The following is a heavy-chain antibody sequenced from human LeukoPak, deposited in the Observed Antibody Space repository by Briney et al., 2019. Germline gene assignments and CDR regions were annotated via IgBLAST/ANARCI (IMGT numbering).Heavy chain of an antibody. CDR2: IYYSGST. V-gene: IGHV4-59*01. CDR3: ARAASTRSPPSAY. Sequence: SETLSLTCTVSGGSISSYYWSWIRQPPGKGLEWIGDIYYSGSTNYNPSLKSRVTISVATSKNQFSLKLSSVTAADTAVYYCARAASTRSPPSAYWGQRTLVTAYS. D-gene: IGHD6-25*01. CDR1: GGSISSYY. J-gene: IGHJ4*02.